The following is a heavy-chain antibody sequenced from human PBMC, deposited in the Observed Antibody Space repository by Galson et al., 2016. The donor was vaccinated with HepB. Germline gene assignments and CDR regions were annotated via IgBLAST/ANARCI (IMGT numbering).Heavy chain of an antibody. J-gene: IGHJ4*02. CDR3: GKHGGLDH. D-gene: IGHD3-16*01. Sequence: SLRLSCAASGFSFSNSGMSWVRQAPGRGLEWVSGITRSGDATRHADFVKGRFTIARDNSKNTLYLYMNSLSAGDTAVCYCGKHGGLDHWGQGALVTVSS. CDR2: ITRSGDAT. V-gene: IGHV3-23*01. CDR1: GFSFSNSG.